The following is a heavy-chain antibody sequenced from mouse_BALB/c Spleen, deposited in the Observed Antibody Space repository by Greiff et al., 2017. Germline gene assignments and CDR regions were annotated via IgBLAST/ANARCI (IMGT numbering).Heavy chain of an antibody. CDR1: GFTFSSYT. CDR2: ISNGGGST. D-gene: IGHD1-2*01. CDR3: ARHGTATAMDY. V-gene: IGHV5-12-2*01. Sequence: EVQLVESGGGLVQPGGSLKLSCAASGFTFSSYTMSWVRQTPEKRLEWVAYISNGGGSTYYPDTVKGRFTISRDNAKNTLYLQMSSLKSEDTAMYYCARHGTATAMDYWGQGTSVTVSS. J-gene: IGHJ4*01.